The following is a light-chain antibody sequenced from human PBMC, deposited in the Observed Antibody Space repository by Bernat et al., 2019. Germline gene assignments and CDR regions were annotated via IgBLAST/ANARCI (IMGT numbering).Light chain of an antibody. J-gene: IGKJ5*01. CDR1: QSVSSN. CDR2: GAS. CDR3: QQYNNWIT. V-gene: IGKV3-15*01. Sequence: EIVMTQSPATLSVSPGERATLSCRASQSVSSNLAWYQQKPGQAPRLLIYGASTRATGITARFSGRGSGTEFTLTISSLQSEDFAVYYCQQYNNWITFGQGTRLEIK.